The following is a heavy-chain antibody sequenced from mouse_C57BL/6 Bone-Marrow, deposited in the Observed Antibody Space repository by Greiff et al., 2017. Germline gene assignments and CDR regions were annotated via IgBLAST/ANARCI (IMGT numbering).Heavy chain of an antibody. D-gene: IGHD6-1*01. V-gene: IGHV2-2*01. CDR2: IWSGGST. CDR1: GFSLTSYG. Sequence: QVQLQQSGPGLVQPSQSLSITCTVSGFSLTSYGVHWVRQSPGKGLEWLGVIWSGGSTDYNAAFISRLSISKDNSKSQVFFKMNSLQADDTAIYYCASLSISWYFDVWGTGTTVTVSS. CDR3: ASLSISWYFDV. J-gene: IGHJ1*03.